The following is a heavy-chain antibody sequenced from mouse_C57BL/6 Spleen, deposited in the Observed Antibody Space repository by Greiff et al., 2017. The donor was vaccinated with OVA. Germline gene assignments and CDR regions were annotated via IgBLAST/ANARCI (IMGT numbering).Heavy chain of an antibody. D-gene: IGHD1-1*01. CDR3: ARGGVVAPDY. J-gene: IGHJ2*01. V-gene: IGHV1-22*01. CDR1: GYTFTDYN. CDR2: INPNNGGT. Sequence: VQLQQSGPELVKPGASVKMSCKASGYTFTDYNMHWVKQSHGQSLEWIGYINPNNGGTSYNQKFKGKATLTVNKSSSIAYMELRSLTSEDSAVYDCARGGVVAPDYWGQGTTLTVSS.